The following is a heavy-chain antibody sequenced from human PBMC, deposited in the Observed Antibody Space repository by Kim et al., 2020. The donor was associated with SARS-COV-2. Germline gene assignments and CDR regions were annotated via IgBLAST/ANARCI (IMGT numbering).Heavy chain of an antibody. V-gene: IGHV3-30*18. CDR2: ISYDGSKK. Sequence: GGSLRLSCAASGFTFSSYGMHWVRQAPGKGLEWVAVISYDGSKKYYAYSVKGRFTISRDNSKNTLYLQMNSLRAEDTAVYYCAKDRGYYEDYWGQGTLVSVSS. CDR1: GFTFSSYG. D-gene: IGHD3-3*01. J-gene: IGHJ4*02. CDR3: AKDRGYYEDY.